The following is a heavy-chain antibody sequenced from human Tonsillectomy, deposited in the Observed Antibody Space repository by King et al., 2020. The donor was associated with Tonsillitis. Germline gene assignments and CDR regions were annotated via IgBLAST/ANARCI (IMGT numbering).Heavy chain of an antibody. CDR2: IKQDGSEE. Sequence: DVQLVESGGGLVQPGGSLRLSCAASEFTFSSYWMNWVRQAPGKGLEWVANIKQDGSEEYYVDSVKGRFTISRDNAKNSLYLQMNSLRAEDTAVYYCAREYSSGWYGGAFDIWGQGTMVTVSS. CDR1: EFTFSSYW. V-gene: IGHV3-7*01. CDR3: AREYSSGWYGGAFDI. D-gene: IGHD6-19*01. J-gene: IGHJ3*02.